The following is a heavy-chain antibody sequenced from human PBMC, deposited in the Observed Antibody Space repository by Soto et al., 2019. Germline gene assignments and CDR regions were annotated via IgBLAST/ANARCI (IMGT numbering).Heavy chain of an antibody. Sequence: GGSLRLSCAASGFTFSMYAMNWVRQAPGKGLGWVSAISGSGANTYYTGSVKGRFIISRDNSKDTLYLQMNSLRAEDTAVYYCVKDLGFGSGTSLYITHFDEWGQGTLVTVSS. CDR1: GFTFSMYA. D-gene: IGHD3-10*01. CDR3: VKDLGFGSGTSLYITHFDE. V-gene: IGHV3-23*01. CDR2: ISGSGANT. J-gene: IGHJ4*02.